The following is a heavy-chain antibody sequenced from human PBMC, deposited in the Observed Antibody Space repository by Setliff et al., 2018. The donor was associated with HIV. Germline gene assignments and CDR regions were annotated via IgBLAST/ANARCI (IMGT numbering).Heavy chain of an antibody. Sequence: GGSLRLSCAASGFTFSSYAMHWVRQAPGKGLEWVSSITISSSYIYYADSVKGRFTISRDNAKSSLYLQMNSLRAEDTAVYYCARVKPHLRRSGSYWIVDYWGQGTLVTVSS. V-gene: IGHV3-21*01. D-gene: IGHD1-26*01. CDR1: GFTFSSYA. J-gene: IGHJ4*02. CDR2: ITISSSYI. CDR3: ARVKPHLRRSGSYWIVDY.